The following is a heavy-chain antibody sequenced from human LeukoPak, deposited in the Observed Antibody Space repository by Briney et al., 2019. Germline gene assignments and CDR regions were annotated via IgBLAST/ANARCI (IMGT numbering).Heavy chain of an antibody. Sequence: PSETLSLTCAVSGGSISSSNWWSWVRQPPGKGLEWIGEIYHSGSTNYNPSLKSRVTISVDKSKNQFSLKLSSVTAADTAVYYCARDLGYDSRGNYYYYMDVWGKGTTVTVSS. CDR2: IYHSGST. J-gene: IGHJ6*03. CDR3: ARDLGYDSRGNYYYYMDV. D-gene: IGHD3-22*01. V-gene: IGHV4-4*02. CDR1: GGSISSSNW.